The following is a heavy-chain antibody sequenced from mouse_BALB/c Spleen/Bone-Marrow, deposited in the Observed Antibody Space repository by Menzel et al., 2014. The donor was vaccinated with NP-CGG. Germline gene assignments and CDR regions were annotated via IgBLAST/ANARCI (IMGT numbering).Heavy chain of an antibody. Sequence: VQLVESGAELVRPGTSVKVPCKASGYAFTNYLLEWVKQRPGQGLEWIGVINPGSGATNYNENFKGKATLTADKSSSTPYMQLSSLTSDDSAVYFCARRLTGTLYFDYWGQGTTLTVSS. J-gene: IGHJ2*01. CDR3: ARRLTGTLYFDY. D-gene: IGHD4-1*01. CDR1: GYAFTNYL. V-gene: IGHV1-54*03. CDR2: INPGSGAT.